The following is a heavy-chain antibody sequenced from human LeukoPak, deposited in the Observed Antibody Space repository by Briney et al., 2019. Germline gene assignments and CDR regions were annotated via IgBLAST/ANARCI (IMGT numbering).Heavy chain of an antibody. D-gene: IGHD3-10*01. CDR2: ISSSSSYI. V-gene: IGHV3-21*01. CDR1: GFTFSSYW. J-gene: IGHJ4*02. CDR3: ARDHPIARLLWFGELLSTEYYFDY. Sequence: GGSLRLSCAASGFTFSSYWMSWVRQAPGKGLEWVSSISSSSSYIYYADSVKGRFTISRDNAKNSLYLQMNSLRAEDTAVHYCARDHPIARLLWFGELLSTEYYFDYWGQGTLVTVSS.